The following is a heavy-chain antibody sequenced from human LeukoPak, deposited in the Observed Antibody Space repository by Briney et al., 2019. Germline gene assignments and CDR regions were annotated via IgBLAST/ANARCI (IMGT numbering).Heavy chain of an antibody. V-gene: IGHV3-30*18. J-gene: IGHJ6*04. Sequence: GGSLRLSCAASGFTFSSYGMHWVRQAPGKGLEWVAVILYDGSNKYYADSVKGRFTISRDNSKNTLYLQMNSLRAEDTAVYYCAKDGDYGDYGSLSYYYYYYGMDVWGKGTTVTVSS. CDR2: ILYDGSNK. CDR3: AKDGDYGDYGSLSYYYYYYGMDV. CDR1: GFTFSSYG. D-gene: IGHD4-17*01.